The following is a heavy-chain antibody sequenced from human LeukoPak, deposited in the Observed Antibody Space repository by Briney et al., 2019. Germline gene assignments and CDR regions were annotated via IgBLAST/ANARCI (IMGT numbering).Heavy chain of an antibody. J-gene: IGHJ6*02. V-gene: IGHV4-59*12. Sequence: PSETLSLTCTVSGGSISHYYWSWIRQPPGKGLEWIGYIYYSGSTNYNPSLKSRVTISVDKSKNQFSLKLSSVTAADTAVYFCARDRDGMGVWGQGTTVTVSS. CDR1: GGSISHYY. CDR3: ARDRDGMGV. CDR2: IYYSGST.